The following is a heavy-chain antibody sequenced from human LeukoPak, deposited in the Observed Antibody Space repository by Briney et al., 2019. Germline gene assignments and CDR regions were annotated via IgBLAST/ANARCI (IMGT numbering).Heavy chain of an antibody. J-gene: IGHJ4*02. V-gene: IGHV3-15*01. D-gene: IGHD3-10*01. CDR1: GFTFSNAW. CDR2: IKSKTDGGTT. Sequence: PGGSLRLSCAASGFTFSNAWMSWVRQAPGKGLEWVGRIKSKTDGGTTDYAAPVKGRFTISRDDSKNTLYLQMNSLKTEDTALYYCPTDDFYGSGSMGGYFDYWGQGALVTVSS. CDR3: PTDDFYGSGSMGGYFDY.